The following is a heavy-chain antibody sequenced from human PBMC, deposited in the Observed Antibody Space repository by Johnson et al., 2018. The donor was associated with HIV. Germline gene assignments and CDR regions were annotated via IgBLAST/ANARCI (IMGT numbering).Heavy chain of an antibody. CDR3: PRLNIAFDI. J-gene: IGHJ3*02. CDR2: VTNNGDST. CDR1: GFSFSSYP. Sequence: QVQLVESGGGLVQPGGSLRLSCVASGFSFSSYPMHWVRQAPGRGLEYVARVTNNGDSTYYVDSVKGRFTISRDNAKKSLYLQMNSLQVEDTAVYYCPRLNIAFDIWGQGTMVTVSS. V-gene: IGHV3-64*04. D-gene: IGHD2/OR15-2a*01.